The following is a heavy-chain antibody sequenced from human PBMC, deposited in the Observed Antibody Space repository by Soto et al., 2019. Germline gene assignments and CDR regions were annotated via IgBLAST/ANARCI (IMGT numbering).Heavy chain of an antibody. Sequence: PGGSLRLSCAASGFTFSSYSMNWVRQAPGKGLEWVSSISSSSSYIYYADSVKGRFTISRDNAKNSLYLQMNSLRAEDTAVYYCARDREEYYYDSSGYYDYWGQGTLVTVSS. D-gene: IGHD3-22*01. J-gene: IGHJ4*02. CDR1: GFTFSSYS. V-gene: IGHV3-21*01. CDR2: ISSSSSYI. CDR3: ARDREEYYYDSSGYYDY.